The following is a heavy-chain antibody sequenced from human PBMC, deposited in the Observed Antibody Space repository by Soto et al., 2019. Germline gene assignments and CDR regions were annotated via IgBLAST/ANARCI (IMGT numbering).Heavy chain of an antibody. V-gene: IGHV3-21*01. D-gene: IGHD6-25*01. J-gene: IGHJ4*02. Sequence: EMQLVESGGGLVKPGGSLRLSCAASGFTFQSYSINWVRQAPGKGLEWVSSITSGGTYKYYRDSVKGRFTISRDNARNSLYLQMNNLRAEDTGVYYCARGAALGYFDFWGQGTLVTVSS. CDR2: ITSGGTYK. CDR3: ARGAALGYFDF. CDR1: GFTFQSYS.